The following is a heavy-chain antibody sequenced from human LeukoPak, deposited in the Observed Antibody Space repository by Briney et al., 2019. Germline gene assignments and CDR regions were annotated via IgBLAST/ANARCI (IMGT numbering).Heavy chain of an antibody. V-gene: IGHV3-15*01. D-gene: IGHD2-8*01. Sequence: GGSLRLSCAASGVTLSNAWVTWVRQAPGKGLEWVGRLKSKSNGGTTDYAAPVKGRFTISRDDSKNTLYLQMNNLKAEDTAVYYCTIMDYAAFYVWGQGTMVTVSS. J-gene: IGHJ3*01. CDR1: GVTLSNAW. CDR3: TIMDYAAFYV. CDR2: LKSKSNGGTT.